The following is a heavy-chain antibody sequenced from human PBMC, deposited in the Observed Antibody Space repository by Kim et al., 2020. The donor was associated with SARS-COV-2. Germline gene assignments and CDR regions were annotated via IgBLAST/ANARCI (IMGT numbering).Heavy chain of an antibody. J-gene: IGHJ6*02. CDR2: IYYSGRT. CDR1: GGSISSSSYY. D-gene: IGHD3-22*01. Sequence: SETLSLTCTVSGGSISSSSYYWGWIRQPPGKGLEWIGSIYYSGRTYYNPSLKSRVTISVDTSKNQFSLKLSSVTAADTAVYYCASPRPYYYDSSGYRYYYYGMDVWGQGTTVTVSS. V-gene: IGHV4-39*01. CDR3: ASPRPYYYDSSGYRYYYYGMDV.